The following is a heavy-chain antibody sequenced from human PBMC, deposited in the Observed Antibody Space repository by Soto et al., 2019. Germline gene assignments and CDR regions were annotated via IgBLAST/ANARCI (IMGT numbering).Heavy chain of an antibody. CDR2: IVPSGGST. CDR3: ARSAYEDSGFYSTYWYFDL. J-gene: IGHJ2*01. V-gene: IGHV1-46*01. D-gene: IGHD3-22*01. CDR1: GYTFTKNY. Sequence: QVQLVQSGAEVQKPGASVKLSCKASGYTFTKNYIHWVRQAPGQGLEWMGIIVPSGGSTNYAPRFHGRVTMTRDTSTSTLYMKLSSLRSEDTAVYYCARSAYEDSGFYSTYWYFDLWGRGTLVTVSS.